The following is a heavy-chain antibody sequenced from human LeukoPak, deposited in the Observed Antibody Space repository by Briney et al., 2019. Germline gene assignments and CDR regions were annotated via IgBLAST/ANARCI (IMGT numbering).Heavy chain of an antibody. Sequence: SVKVSCKASGYTFTSYGINWVRQAPGQGLEWMGVFIPVLGTANSTQNFQDRVSITADISTHTVYMELSSLKSEDTAVYFCAGIPVFGVVLHQEPVWGKGTTVTVSS. CDR2: FIPVLGTA. J-gene: IGHJ6*03. CDR1: GYTFTSYG. V-gene: IGHV1-69*10. CDR3: AGIPVFGVVLHQEPV. D-gene: IGHD3-3*01.